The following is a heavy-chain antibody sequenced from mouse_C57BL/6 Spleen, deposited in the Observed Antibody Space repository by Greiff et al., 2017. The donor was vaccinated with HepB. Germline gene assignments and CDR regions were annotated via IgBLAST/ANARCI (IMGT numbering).Heavy chain of an antibody. CDR1: GYTFTDYN. CDR2: INPNNGGT. J-gene: IGHJ4*01. D-gene: IGHD2-4*01. CDR3: AREDYDDYAMDY. Sequence: EVQLQQSGPELVKPGASVKIPCKASGYTFTDYNMDCVKQSHGKSLEWIGDINPNNGGTIYNQKFKGKATLTVDKSSSTAYMELRSLTSEDTAVYYCAREDYDDYAMDYWGQGTSVTVSS. V-gene: IGHV1-18*01.